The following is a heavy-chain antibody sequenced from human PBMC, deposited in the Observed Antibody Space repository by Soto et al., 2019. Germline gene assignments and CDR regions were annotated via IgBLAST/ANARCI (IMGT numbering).Heavy chain of an antibody. Sequence: QVQLVESGGGVVQPGRSLRLPCAPSGFTFSDFGMHWVRQAPGKGLEWVAAISHDGSNKYYADSVKGRFSISRDHSNNTLYLQMNSLRVEDTAVYYCANETRSRAVTATRVNGMDVWGQGTTVTVSS. CDR1: GFTFSDFG. V-gene: IGHV3-30*18. J-gene: IGHJ6*02. CDR2: ISHDGSNK. D-gene: IGHD2-21*02. CDR3: ANETRSRAVTATRVNGMDV.